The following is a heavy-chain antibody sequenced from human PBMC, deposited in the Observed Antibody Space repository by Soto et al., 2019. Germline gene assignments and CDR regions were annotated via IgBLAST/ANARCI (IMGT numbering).Heavy chain of an antibody. V-gene: IGHV4-34*01. CDR1: GGSFSGYY. D-gene: IGHD3-10*01. CDR2: INHSGST. CDR3: ARTGAARLWYYYGSGSSWYYFDY. Sequence: SETLSLTCAVYGGSFSGYYWSWIRQPPGKGLEWIGEINHSGSTNYNPSLKSRVTISVDTSKNQFSLKLSSVTAAETAVYYCARTGAARLWYYYGSGSSWYYFDYWGQGTLVTVSS. J-gene: IGHJ4*02.